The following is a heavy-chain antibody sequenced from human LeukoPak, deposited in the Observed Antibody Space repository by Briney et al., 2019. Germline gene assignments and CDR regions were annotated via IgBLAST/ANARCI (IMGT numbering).Heavy chain of an antibody. CDR1: GFXFSHYW. J-gene: IGHJ3*02. CDR2: INQDGSEK. V-gene: IGHV3-7*05. CDR3: ARELRAFDI. Sequence: GGSLRLSCAASGFXFSHYWLNWVRQAPGKGLEWVANINQDGSEKYYVDSVKGRFTISRDNAKKSLYLQMNSLRAEDTAVYYCARELRAFDIWGQGTMVTVSS.